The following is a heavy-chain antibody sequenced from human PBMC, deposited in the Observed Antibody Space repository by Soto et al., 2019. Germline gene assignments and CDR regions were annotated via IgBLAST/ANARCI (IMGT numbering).Heavy chain of an antibody. D-gene: IGHD3-9*01. CDR3: ARDPGVSLDYYFDY. V-gene: IGHV3-33*01. CDR2: IWYDGSNK. CDR1: GFTFSRYG. Sequence: QVQLVESGGGVVQPGRSLRLSCAASGFTFSRYGIHWVRQAPGKGLEWVAVIWYDGSNKYYADSVKGRFTISRANSKNTLYLQMNSLRAEDTAVYYCARDPGVSLDYYFDYWGQGTLVTVSS. J-gene: IGHJ4*02.